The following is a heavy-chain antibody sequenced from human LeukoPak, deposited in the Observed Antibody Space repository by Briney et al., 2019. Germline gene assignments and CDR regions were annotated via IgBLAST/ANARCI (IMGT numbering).Heavy chain of an antibody. J-gene: IGHJ4*02. D-gene: IGHD3-9*01. Sequence: QAGGSLRLSCADSGFTFSSYAMSWVRQAPGKGLEWVSALIGSGGSTYYADSVRGRFTISRDNYKNTLYLQTNSLRAEDTAVYYCAKDLDYDILTGTDCWGQGTLVTVSS. CDR2: LIGSGGST. CDR1: GFTFSSYA. V-gene: IGHV3-23*01. CDR3: AKDLDYDILTGTDC.